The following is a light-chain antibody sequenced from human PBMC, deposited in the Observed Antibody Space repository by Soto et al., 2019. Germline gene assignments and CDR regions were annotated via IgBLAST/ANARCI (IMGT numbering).Light chain of an antibody. CDR2: GNT. J-gene: IGLJ1*01. V-gene: IGLV1-40*01. CDR1: SSNIGSGYD. Sequence: LTQPPSVSGAPGQRVTISCTGTSSNIGSGYDVHWYQHLPGTAPKLLIYGNTIRPSGVPDRFSGSKSGTSASLAITGLQAEDEADYYCQSYDRSLRGYVFGTGTKVTVL. CDR3: QSYDRSLRGYV.